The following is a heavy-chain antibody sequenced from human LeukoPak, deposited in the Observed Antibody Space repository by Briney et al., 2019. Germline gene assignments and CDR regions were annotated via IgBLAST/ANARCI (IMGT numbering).Heavy chain of an antibody. D-gene: IGHD6-13*01. V-gene: IGHV4-39*01. CDR1: GGSISSSSYY. J-gene: IGHJ4*02. Sequence: SETLSLTCTVSGGSISSSSYYWGWIRQPPGKVLEWIGSIYYSGSTYYNPSLKSRVTISVDTSKNQFSLKLSSVTAADTAVYYCARQPMSPGIAAAGLDYWGQGTLVTVSS. CDR3: ARQPMSPGIAAAGLDY. CDR2: IYYSGST.